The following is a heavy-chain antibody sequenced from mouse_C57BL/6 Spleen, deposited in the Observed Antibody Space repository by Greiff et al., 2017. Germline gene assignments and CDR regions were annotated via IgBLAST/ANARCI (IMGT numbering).Heavy chain of an antibody. J-gene: IGHJ2*01. CDR1: GFTFSDYG. V-gene: IGHV5-17*01. CDR2: ISSGSSTI. CDR3: ARNYCSSRPYYCDC. Sequence: EVQVVESGGGLVKPGGSLKLSCAASGFTFSDYGMHWVRQAPEKGLEWVAYISSGSSTIYYADTVKGRFTISRDNAKNTLFLQMTSLRSEDTAMXDCARNYCSSRPYYCDCWGKGTTLTVSS. D-gene: IGHD1-1*01.